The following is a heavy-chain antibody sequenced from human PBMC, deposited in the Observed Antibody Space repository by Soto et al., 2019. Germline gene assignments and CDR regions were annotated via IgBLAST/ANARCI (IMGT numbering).Heavy chain of an antibody. CDR3: ARFDYASVRPLYGMDV. V-gene: IGHV5-10-1*01. J-gene: IGHJ6*01. Sequence: PGESLKISCKGSGYSFTSYWISWVRQMPGKGLEWMGRVDPSDSYTNYSPSFQGHVTISADKSISTAYLQWSSLKASDTAMYYCARFDYASVRPLYGMDVWGQGTTVTVSS. CDR2: VDPSDSYT. D-gene: IGHD4-17*01. CDR1: GYSFTSYW.